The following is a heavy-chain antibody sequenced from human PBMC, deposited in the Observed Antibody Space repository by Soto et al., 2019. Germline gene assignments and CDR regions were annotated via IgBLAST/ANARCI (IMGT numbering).Heavy chain of an antibody. CDR1: GFTFSSYA. CDR2: ISGSGGST. Sequence: EVQLLESGGGLVQPGGSLRLSCAASGFTFSSYAMSWVRQAPGRGRGWVSAISGSGGSTYYADSVKGRFTISRDNSKNTLYLQMNSLRAEDTAVYYCAKGGITMVRGALTWFDYWGQGTLVTVSS. CDR3: AKGGITMVRGALTWFDY. D-gene: IGHD3-10*01. J-gene: IGHJ4*02. V-gene: IGHV3-23*01.